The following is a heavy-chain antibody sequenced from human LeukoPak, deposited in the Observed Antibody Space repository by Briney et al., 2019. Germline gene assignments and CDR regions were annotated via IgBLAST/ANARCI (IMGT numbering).Heavy chain of an antibody. D-gene: IGHD6-13*01. CDR3: ARRGSAAAGYYYFDL. J-gene: IGHJ2*01. Sequence: TGGSLRLSCAASGFTFSSHYMHWVRQGTGKGLEWVSAIGTGGETYYTGSVKGRFTISRENAKNPLYLQMNSLRAGDTAVYYCARRGSAAAGYYYFDLWGRGTLVTVSS. CDR1: GFTFSSHY. V-gene: IGHV3-13*04. CDR2: IGTGGET.